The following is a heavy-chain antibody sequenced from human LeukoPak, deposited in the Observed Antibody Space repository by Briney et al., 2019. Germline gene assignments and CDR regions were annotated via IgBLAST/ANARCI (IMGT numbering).Heavy chain of an antibody. CDR3: AKGRGTTVTAAANY. Sequence: GGSLRLSCAASGFTFSNYAMNWVRQAPGKGLEWVAVISYDGSNKYYADSVKGRFTISRDNSKNTLYLQFNSLRADDTAVYYCAKGRGTTVTAAANYWGQGTLVTVSS. CDR2: ISYDGSNK. J-gene: IGHJ4*02. V-gene: IGHV3-30*18. CDR1: GFTFSNYA. D-gene: IGHD4-17*01.